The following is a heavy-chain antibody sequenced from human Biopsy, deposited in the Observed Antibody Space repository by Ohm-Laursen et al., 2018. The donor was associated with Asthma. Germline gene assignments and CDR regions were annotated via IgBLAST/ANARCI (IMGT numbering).Heavy chain of an antibody. CDR2: IKKDGSEK. V-gene: IGHV3-7*01. D-gene: IGHD2-2*01. J-gene: IGHJ6*02. Sequence: SLRLSCTASGFTFSSYWMSWVRQAPGKGLEWVANIKKDGSEKYHVDSVKGRFTISRDNAKNSLYLHMNSLRAEDTAVYYCARGGYCTSPTCPWGRYATDVWGQGTTVTVSS. CDR3: ARGGYCTSPTCPWGRYATDV. CDR1: GFTFSSYW.